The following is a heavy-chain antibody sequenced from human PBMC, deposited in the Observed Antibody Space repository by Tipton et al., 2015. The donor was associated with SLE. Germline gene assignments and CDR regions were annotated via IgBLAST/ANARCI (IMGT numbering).Heavy chain of an antibody. CDR1: GGSFSGYY. D-gene: IGHD7-27*01. CDR2: INHSGST. CDR3: ARDGPTWGYYYDMDV. Sequence: TLSLTCAVYGGSFSGYYWSWIRQPPGKGLEWIGEINHSGSTNYNPSLKSRVTISVDTSKNQFSLKLSSVTAADTAVYYCARDGPTWGYYYDMDVWGKGTTVTVSS. J-gene: IGHJ6*03. V-gene: IGHV4-34*01.